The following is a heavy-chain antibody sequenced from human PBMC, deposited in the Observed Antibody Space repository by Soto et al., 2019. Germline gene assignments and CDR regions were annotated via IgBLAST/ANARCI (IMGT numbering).Heavy chain of an antibody. CDR2: FDPEYGET. Sequence: ASVKVSCKVSGYTLTELSIHWVRQAPLKVLEWMVGFDPEYGETIYAQKFQGRVTMTEDTSKDTAYMELSSLRSEDTAVYYCATDKSSMPGLHDDFDIWGQGTMVTVSS. CDR3: ATDKSSMPGLHDDFDI. D-gene: IGHD2-2*01. V-gene: IGHV1-24*01. CDR1: GYTLTELS. J-gene: IGHJ3*02.